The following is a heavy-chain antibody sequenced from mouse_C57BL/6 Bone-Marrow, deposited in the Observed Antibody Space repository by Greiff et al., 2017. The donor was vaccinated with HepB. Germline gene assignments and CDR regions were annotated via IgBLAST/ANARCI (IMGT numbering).Heavy chain of an antibody. V-gene: IGHV1-4*01. CDR1: GYTFTSYT. Sequence: QVQLQQSGAELARPGASVKMSCKASGYTFTSYTMHWVKQRPGQGLEWIGYINPSSGYTKYNQKFKDKATLTADKSSSTANMQLSSLTSEDSAVYYCARYHSNAYVDYWGQGTTLTVSS. CDR3: ARYHSNAYVDY. J-gene: IGHJ2*01. D-gene: IGHD2-5*01. CDR2: INPSSGYT.